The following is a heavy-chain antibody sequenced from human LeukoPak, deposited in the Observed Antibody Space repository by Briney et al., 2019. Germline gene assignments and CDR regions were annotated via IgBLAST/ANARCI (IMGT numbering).Heavy chain of an antibody. D-gene: IGHD2-21*02. CDR1: GFTVSSNY. V-gene: IGHV3-53*01. J-gene: IGHJ4*02. Sequence: GGSLRLSCAASGFTVSSNYMSWVRQAPGKGLEWVSVIYSGGSTYYADSVKGRFTISRDNSKNTLYLQMNSLRAEDTAIYYCAKGMGSICGGDCYSRLIDYWGQGTLVTVSS. CDR3: AKGMGSICGGDCYSRLIDY. CDR2: IYSGGST.